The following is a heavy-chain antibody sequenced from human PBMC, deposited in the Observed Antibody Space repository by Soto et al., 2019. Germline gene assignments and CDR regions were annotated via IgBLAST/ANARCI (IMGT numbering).Heavy chain of an antibody. CDR2: IVPIRDIA. V-gene: IGHV1-69*04. CDR1: GGTFSSYT. J-gene: IGHJ5*02. CDR3: AGDLSGRNIVVVPAAMRNSIWFDP. Sequence: QVQLVHSGAEVKKPGSSVKVSCKASGGTFSSYTISWVRQAPGQGLEWMGRIVPIRDIANYEQKFQGRVTINADKAMNTDDMELSSLRSEDTAVYYCAGDLSGRNIVVVPAAMRNSIWFDPWGQGTLVTVSS. D-gene: IGHD2-2*01.